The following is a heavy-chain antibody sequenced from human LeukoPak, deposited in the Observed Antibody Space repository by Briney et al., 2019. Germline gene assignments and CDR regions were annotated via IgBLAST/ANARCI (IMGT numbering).Heavy chain of an antibody. CDR3: AGSRVPGAVDI. CDR1: GFTFSSHW. V-gene: IGHV3-7*05. Sequence: GGSLRLSCAASGFTFSSHWMNWVRQAPGKGLEWVAKIKQDGSEKYCVDSVKGRFTISRDNAKKSLYLQMNSLRAEDTAVYYCAGSRVPGAVDIWGQGTMVTVSS. D-gene: IGHD2-15*01. CDR2: IKQDGSEK. J-gene: IGHJ3*02.